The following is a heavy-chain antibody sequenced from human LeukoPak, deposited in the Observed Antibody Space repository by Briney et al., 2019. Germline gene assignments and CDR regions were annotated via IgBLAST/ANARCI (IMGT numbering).Heavy chain of an antibody. CDR2: INPNSGGT. V-gene: IGHV1-2*02. CDR1: GGTFSSYA. Sequence: GASVKVSCKASGGTFSSYAISWVRQAPGQGLEWMGWINPNSGGTNYAQKFQGRVTMTRDTSISTAYMELIRLRSDDTAVYYCARDYSGYDYVDYWGQGTLVTVSS. D-gene: IGHD5-12*01. J-gene: IGHJ4*02. CDR3: ARDYSGYDYVDY.